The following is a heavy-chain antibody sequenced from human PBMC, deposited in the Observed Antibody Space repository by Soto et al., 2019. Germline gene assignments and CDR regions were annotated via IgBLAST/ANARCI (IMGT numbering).Heavy chain of an antibody. D-gene: IGHD4-17*01. CDR3: VRGRNGDFHPDFDY. CDR2: ISFSGNTI. Sequence: EVQLVESGGGLTQPGGSLRLSCAGSGFTFSSHSMNWVRQAPGKGLEWVSYISFSGNTIYYADSVKGRFTISRDNAKSSLFLQMNSLRDEDTAVYFCVRGRNGDFHPDFDYWGQGKLVTVSA. V-gene: IGHV3-48*02. CDR1: GFTFSSHS. J-gene: IGHJ4*02.